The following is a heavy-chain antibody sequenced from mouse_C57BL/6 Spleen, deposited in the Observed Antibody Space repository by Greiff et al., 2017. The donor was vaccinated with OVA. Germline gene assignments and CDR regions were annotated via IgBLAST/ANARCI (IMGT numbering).Heavy chain of an antibody. J-gene: IGHJ4*01. Sequence: EVKLVESGGGLVKPGGSLKLSCAASGFTFSSYAMSWVRQTPEKRLEWVATISDGGSYTYYPDNVKGRFTISRDNAKNNLYLQMSHLKSEDTAMXYCARAYGSSSYYAMDYWGQGTSVTVSS. V-gene: IGHV5-4*03. CDR2: ISDGGSYT. D-gene: IGHD1-1*01. CDR1: GFTFSSYA. CDR3: ARAYGSSSYYAMDY.